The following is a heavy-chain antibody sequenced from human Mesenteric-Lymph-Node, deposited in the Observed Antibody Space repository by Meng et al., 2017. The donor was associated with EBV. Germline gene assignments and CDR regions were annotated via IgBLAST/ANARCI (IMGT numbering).Heavy chain of an antibody. V-gene: IGHV7-4-1*02. D-gene: IGHD3-16*01. CDR1: GYTFTDYA. J-gene: IGHJ4*02. Sequence: VPFGFELKKLGAALRVSCKAYGYTFTDYAMNWVRQAPGQGLEWMGWIDTNTGSPTYAQGFTGRFVFSLDTSVSTAYLQITSLKADDSAVYYCARDWSSVIMNKGNYWGQGTLVTVSS. CDR3: ARDWSSVIMNKGNY. CDR2: IDTNTGSP.